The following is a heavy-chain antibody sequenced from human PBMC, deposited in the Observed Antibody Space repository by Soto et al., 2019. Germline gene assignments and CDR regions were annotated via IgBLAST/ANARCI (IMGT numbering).Heavy chain of an antibody. Sequence: QVTLKESGAVLVKPTDTLTLTCTVSGFSLSNARMGVSWIRQPPGKALEWLAHIFSNDEKSYSTSLKSRLTISKDTSKSQVVLTMTNMDPVDTATYFCARIRQEIEIDYWGQGSLVTVSS. V-gene: IGHV2-26*01. CDR1: GFSLSNARMG. CDR2: IFSNDEK. CDR3: ARIRQEIEIDY. J-gene: IGHJ4*02.